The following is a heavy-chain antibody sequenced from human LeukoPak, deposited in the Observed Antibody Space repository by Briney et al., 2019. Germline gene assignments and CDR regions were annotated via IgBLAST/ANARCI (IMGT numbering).Heavy chain of an antibody. V-gene: IGHV1-46*01. Sequence: GASVKVSCKASGYTFTSYYMHWVRHAPAQGLEWMGIINPSGGSTSYAQKFQGRVTMTRDTSTSTVYMELSRLRSEDTAVYYCARVHSGSYFPFDYWGQGTLVTVSP. CDR1: GYTFTSYY. CDR2: INPSGGST. CDR3: ARVHSGSYFPFDY. J-gene: IGHJ4*02. D-gene: IGHD1-26*01.